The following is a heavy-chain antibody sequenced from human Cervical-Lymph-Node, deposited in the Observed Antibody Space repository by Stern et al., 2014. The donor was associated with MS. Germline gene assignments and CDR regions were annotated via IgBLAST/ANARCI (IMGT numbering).Heavy chain of an antibody. Sequence: EVQLVESGAEVKKPGESLRLSCQASGYFFNTYWIGWVRQMPGKRLDWIGSTVPRDSVPRYSPSFQGHVTFSADKSVNTAYRAWSSVEASDTAIYYCVRGSGVEGHNVDYWGQGTLVTVSS. D-gene: IGHD1-26*01. CDR1: GYFFNTYW. CDR3: VRGSGVEGHNVDY. CDR2: TVPRDSVP. J-gene: IGHJ4*02. V-gene: IGHV5-51*03.